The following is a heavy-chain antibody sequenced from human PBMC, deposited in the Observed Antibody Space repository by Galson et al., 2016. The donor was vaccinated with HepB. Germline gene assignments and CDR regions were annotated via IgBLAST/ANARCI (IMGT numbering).Heavy chain of an antibody. Sequence: SETLSLTCTVSGASVSRSNYNWGWIRQPPGKGLEWIGRISYIGSTLYNPSLKSRVTVSVDTSKNQFSLHLTSLIAADTAVYYCAKLPGNGATVFQYWGQGTLVTVSS. D-gene: IGHD4/OR15-4a*01. J-gene: IGHJ4*02. V-gene: IGHV4-39*01. CDR2: ISYIGST. CDR3: AKLPGNGATVFQY. CDR1: GASVSRSNYN.